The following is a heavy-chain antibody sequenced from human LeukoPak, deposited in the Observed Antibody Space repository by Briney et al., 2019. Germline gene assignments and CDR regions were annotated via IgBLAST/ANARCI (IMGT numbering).Heavy chain of an antibody. CDR1: GFTVSSNY. V-gene: IGHV3-66*01. CDR3: AKIFAALWFGENYFDY. CDR2: IYSGGST. J-gene: IGHJ4*02. Sequence: PGGSLRLSCAASGFTVSSNYMSWVRQAPGKGLEWVSVIYSGGSTYYADSVKGRFTISRDNSKNTLYLQMNSLRAEDTAVYYCAKIFAALWFGENYFDYWGQGTLVTVSS. D-gene: IGHD3-10*01.